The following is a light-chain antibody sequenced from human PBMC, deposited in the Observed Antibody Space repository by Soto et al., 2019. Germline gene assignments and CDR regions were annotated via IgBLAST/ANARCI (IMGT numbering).Light chain of an antibody. Sequence: IVMTQSPATLSVSPGEGVTLSCRASQSVSSDLAWYQQKPGQAPRLLIFAASTRATGIPDRFSASGYGTEFTLAISSLQSEDFAVYYCQQYTNWPPTFTFGQGTKLEIK. V-gene: IGKV3-15*01. CDR1: QSVSSD. CDR3: QQYTNWPPTFT. J-gene: IGKJ2*01. CDR2: AAS.